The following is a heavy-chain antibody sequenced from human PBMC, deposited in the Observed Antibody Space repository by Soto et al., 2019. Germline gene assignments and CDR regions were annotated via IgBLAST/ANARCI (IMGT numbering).Heavy chain of an antibody. CDR2: IYAGGNT. Sequence: EVQLVESGGDWIQPGGSLRLSCSISGFIVSSHYIYWIRQAPGKGLEWVSVIYAGGNTYSADSVKGRFTISRDMSENTVHLQMDSLRAEDTALYFCARDRGGWSGYFDYWGQGTLVTVSS. D-gene: IGHD3-3*01. CDR3: ARDRGGWSGYFDY. CDR1: GFIVSSHY. J-gene: IGHJ4*02. V-gene: IGHV3-53*01.